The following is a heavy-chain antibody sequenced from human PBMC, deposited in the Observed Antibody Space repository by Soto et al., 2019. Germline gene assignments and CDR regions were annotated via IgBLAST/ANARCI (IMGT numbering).Heavy chain of an antibody. Sequence: QVQLQESGPGLVKPSETLSLTCTVSGGSISSYYWSWIRQPPGKGLEWIGYIYYSGSTNYNPSLNSRVTISVDTSKNQFSLKVRSVTAADTAVYYCARRYGGNFDYWGQGTLVTVSS. D-gene: IGHD1-26*01. CDR3: ARRYGGNFDY. J-gene: IGHJ4*02. V-gene: IGHV4-59*01. CDR1: GGSISSYY. CDR2: IYYSGST.